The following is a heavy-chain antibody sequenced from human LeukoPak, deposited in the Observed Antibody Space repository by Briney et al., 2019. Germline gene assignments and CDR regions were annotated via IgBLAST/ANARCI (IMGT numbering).Heavy chain of an antibody. V-gene: IGHV4-34*01. CDR3: ARDSTPYGDYVLLDY. J-gene: IGHJ4*02. CDR2: INHSGST. CDR1: GGSFSGYY. Sequence: SETLSLTCAVYGGSFSGYYWSWIRQPPGKGLEWIGEINHSGSTNYNPSLKSRVTISVDTSKNQFSLKLSSVTAADTAVYYCARDSTPYGDYVLLDYWGQGTLVTVSS. D-gene: IGHD4-17*01.